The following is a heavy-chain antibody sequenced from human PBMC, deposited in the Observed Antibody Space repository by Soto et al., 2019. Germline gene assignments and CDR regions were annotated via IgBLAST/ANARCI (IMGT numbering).Heavy chain of an antibody. CDR1: GYTFTGYY. V-gene: IGHV1-2*02. CDR3: TRLGIATAY. CDR2: INPNTGDT. D-gene: IGHD6-13*01. J-gene: IGHJ4*02. Sequence: QVQLVQSGAEVKKPGASVKVSCKASGYTFTGYYIHWVRQAPGQGFAWMGWINPNTGDTNYAQKFQGRVTMTRDTSISTGYMELSRLRYDDTAVYYCTRLGIATAYWGQGTLITVSS.